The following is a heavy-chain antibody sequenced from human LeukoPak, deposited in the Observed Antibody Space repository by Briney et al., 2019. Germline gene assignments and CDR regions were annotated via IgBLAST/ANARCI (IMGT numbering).Heavy chain of an antibody. J-gene: IGHJ4*02. CDR3: ANGWSPDY. D-gene: IGHD2-15*01. CDR2: ISGSGGST. V-gene: IGHV3-23*01. Sequence: ETLSLTCTVSGGSISSSSYYWGWIRQPPGKGLEWVSGISGSGGSTYYADSVKGRFTIFRGNSKNTLYLQMNSLRAEDTAVYHCANGWSPDYWGRGTLVTVSS. CDR1: GGSISSSSYY.